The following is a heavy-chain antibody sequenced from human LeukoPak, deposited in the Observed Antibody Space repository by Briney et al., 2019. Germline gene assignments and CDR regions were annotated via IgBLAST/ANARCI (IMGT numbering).Heavy chain of an antibody. Sequence: GGSLRLSCAASGFTFSDYYMSWIRQAPGKGLEWVSYISNSGSPIYDADSVKGRFIISRDNAKDSLYLQMNSLRVDDTAVYYCARVGTYSFYWGQGTLVTVSS. J-gene: IGHJ4*02. CDR3: ARVGTYSFY. CDR1: GFTFSDYY. V-gene: IGHV3-11*01. CDR2: ISNSGSPI. D-gene: IGHD1-26*01.